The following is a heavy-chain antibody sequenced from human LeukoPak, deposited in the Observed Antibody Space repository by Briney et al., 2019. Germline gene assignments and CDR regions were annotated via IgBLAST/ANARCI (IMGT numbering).Heavy chain of an antibody. J-gene: IGHJ4*02. CDR3: ARDRDWSYDY. V-gene: IGHV3-7*05. CDR1: GITFSGNW. CDR2: IKPDGSEK. Sequence: GGSLRLSCADSGITFSGNWMSWVRQAPGKGLEWVAHIKPDGSEKYYVDSVRGRFTISRDNAENSLYLEMNSLRAEDTAVYYCARDRDWSYDYWGQGTLVTVSS. D-gene: IGHD3/OR15-3a*01.